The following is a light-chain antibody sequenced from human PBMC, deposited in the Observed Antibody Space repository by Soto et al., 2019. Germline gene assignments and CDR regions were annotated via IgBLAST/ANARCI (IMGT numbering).Light chain of an antibody. Sequence: QSALTQPASVSGSPGQSITISCTGTSSDVGGYNYVSWYQHHPGKAPKLMIYEVSNRPSGVSNRFSGSKSGNTASLAISGLQAEDEAEYYCTSYTRSNTVVFGGGTQLTVL. CDR1: SSDVGGYNY. V-gene: IGLV2-14*01. J-gene: IGLJ2*01. CDR2: EVS. CDR3: TSYTRSNTVV.